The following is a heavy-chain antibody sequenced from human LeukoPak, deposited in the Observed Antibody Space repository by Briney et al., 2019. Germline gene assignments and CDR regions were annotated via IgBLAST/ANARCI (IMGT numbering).Heavy chain of an antibody. CDR2: ISGSAITT. V-gene: IGHV3-23*01. D-gene: IGHD3-10*01. CDR1: GFTFSSYA. J-gene: IGHJ4*02. CDR3: AKDQRFGDLDDY. Sequence: GVLRPSCAASGFTFSSYAMSWVRQAPGKGLEWVSSISGSAITTYYADSVKGRFAISRDNSKNTLYLQMTSLRAEDTAVYYCAKDQRFGDLDDYRGQGTLVTVSS.